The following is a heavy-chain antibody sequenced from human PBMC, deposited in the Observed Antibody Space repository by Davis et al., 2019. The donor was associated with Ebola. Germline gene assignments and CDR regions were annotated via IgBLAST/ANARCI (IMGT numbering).Heavy chain of an antibody. J-gene: IGHJ4*02. D-gene: IGHD5-18*01. V-gene: IGHV1-18*01. CDR3: VRQGYTFGNYYFDS. Sequence: AASVKVSCKASGYTFTSYGISWVRQAPGQGLEWMGWISAYNGNTNYAQKLQGRVTMTTDTSTSTAYMELRSLRPDDTAVYYCVRQGYTFGNYYFDSWGQGTLVTVSS. CDR1: GYTFTSYG. CDR2: ISAYNGNT.